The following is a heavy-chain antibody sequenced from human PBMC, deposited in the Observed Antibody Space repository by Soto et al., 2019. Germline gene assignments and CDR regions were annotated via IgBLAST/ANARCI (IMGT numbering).Heavy chain of an antibody. Sequence: SETLSLTCAVSGGSISSSNWWSWVRQPPGKGLEWIGEIYHSGSTNYNPSLKSRVTISVDRSKNQFSPKLSSVAAADTAVYYCAGIPRSNWFDPWGQGTLVTVS. CDR2: IYHSGST. J-gene: IGHJ5*02. V-gene: IGHV4-4*02. D-gene: IGHD3-10*01. CDR1: GGSISSSNW. CDR3: AGIPRSNWFDP.